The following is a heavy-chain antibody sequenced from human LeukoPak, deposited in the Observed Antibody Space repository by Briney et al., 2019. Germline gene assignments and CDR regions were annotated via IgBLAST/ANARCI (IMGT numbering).Heavy chain of an antibody. Sequence: SETLSLTCTVSGGSNSSYYWSWIRQPPGKGLEWIGYIYYSGSTNYNPSLKSRVTISVDTSKNQFSLKLSSVTAADTAVYYCARVRPYYDSSDPDYNWFDPWGQGTLVTVSS. CDR2: IYYSGST. CDR3: ARVRPYYDSSDPDYNWFDP. CDR1: GGSNSSYY. D-gene: IGHD3-22*01. V-gene: IGHV4-59*01. J-gene: IGHJ5*02.